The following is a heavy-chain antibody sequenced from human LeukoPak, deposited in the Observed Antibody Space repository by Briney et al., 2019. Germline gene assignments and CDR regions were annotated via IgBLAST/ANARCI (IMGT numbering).Heavy chain of an antibody. J-gene: IGHJ1*01. D-gene: IGHD3-22*01. CDR1: GYTFTRYG. V-gene: IGHV1-18*01. CDR2: ISASNGNT. CDR3: ARPTYDSSDYEYFQH. Sequence: ASVKVSCKASGYTFTRYGISWVRQAPGQGLQWLGWISASNGNTNYAQKFRDRVTMSTDTSTGTAYLDVRSLTSDDTAVYYCARPTYDSSDYEYFQHWGQGTLVTVSS.